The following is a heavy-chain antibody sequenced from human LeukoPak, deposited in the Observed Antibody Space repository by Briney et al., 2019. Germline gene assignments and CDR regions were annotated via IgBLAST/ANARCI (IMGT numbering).Heavy chain of an antibody. CDR2: ISSSSSYI. CDR3: AREGSMAAFDI. CDR1: GFTFSSYS. J-gene: IGHJ3*02. Sequence: GGSLRLSCAASGFTFSSYSMNWVRQAPGKGLEWVSSISSSSSYIYYADSVKGRFTISRDNAKNSLYLQMNSLRAEDTAVYYCAREGSMAAFDIWGQGTMVTVSS. D-gene: IGHD3-10*01. V-gene: IGHV3-21*01.